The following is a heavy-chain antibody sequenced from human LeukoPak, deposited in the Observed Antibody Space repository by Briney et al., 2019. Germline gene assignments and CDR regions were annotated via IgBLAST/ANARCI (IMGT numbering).Heavy chain of an antibody. J-gene: IGHJ6*02. CDR3: ARDLIIEQLGYYYGMDV. CDR1: GFTFSSYW. Sequence: GGSLRLSSAASGFTFSSYWMHWVRQAPGKGLVWVSRINSDGSSTSYADSVKGRFTISRDNAKNTLYLQMNSLRAEDTAVYYCARDLIIEQLGYYYGMDVWGQGTTVTVSS. D-gene: IGHD6-6*01. V-gene: IGHV3-74*01. CDR2: INSDGSST.